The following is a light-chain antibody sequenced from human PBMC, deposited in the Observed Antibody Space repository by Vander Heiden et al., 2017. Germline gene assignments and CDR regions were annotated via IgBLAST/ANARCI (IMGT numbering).Light chain of an antibody. CDR1: SSDVGGYNY. V-gene: IGLV2-8*01. CDR2: EVS. J-gene: IGLJ1*01. CDR3: SSYAGSNNFV. Sequence: QSALTQPPPASGPPGQSVTISCTGPSSDVGGYNYVSWYQQHPGKAPKLMIYEVSKRPSGVPDRFSGSKSGNTASLTVSGLQAEDEADYYCSSYAGSNNFVFGTGTKVTVL.